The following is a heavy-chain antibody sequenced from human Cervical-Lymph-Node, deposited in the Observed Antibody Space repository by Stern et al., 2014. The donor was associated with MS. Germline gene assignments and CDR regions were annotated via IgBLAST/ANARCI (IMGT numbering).Heavy chain of an antibody. CDR3: TSKGRRY. V-gene: IGHV3-49*03. Sequence: EDQLVESGGGLVQPGRSLRLFCTASGFTFGDYALNWFRQAPGKGLEWVGFIRSKAYGGTTEYAASVKGRFTISRDDSKSIAYLQMNSLKTEDTAVYYCTSKGRRYWGQGTLVTVSS. CDR2: IRSKAYGGTT. J-gene: IGHJ4*02. CDR1: GFTFGDYA.